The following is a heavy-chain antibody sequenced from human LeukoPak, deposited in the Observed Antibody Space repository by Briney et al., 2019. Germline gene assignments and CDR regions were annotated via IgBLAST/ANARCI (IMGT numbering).Heavy chain of an antibody. CDR2: INPSGGST. Sequence: ASVKVSCKASGYTFTTYYMHWVRQAPGQGLEWMGIINPSGGSTSYAQRFQGWVTMTRDTSISTAYMELSRLRSDDTAVYYCARDTGGSPSYGDYVFDYWGQGTLVTVSS. J-gene: IGHJ4*02. CDR1: GYTFTTYY. V-gene: IGHV1-46*01. D-gene: IGHD4-17*01. CDR3: ARDTGGSPSYGDYVFDY.